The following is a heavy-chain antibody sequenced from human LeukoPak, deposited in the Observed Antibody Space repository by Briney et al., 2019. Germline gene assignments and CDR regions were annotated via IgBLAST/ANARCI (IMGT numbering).Heavy chain of an antibody. CDR2: ISYDGSNK. Sequence: PGGSLRLSCAASGFTFSSYGMHWVRQAPGKGLEWVAVISYDGSNKYHADSVKGRFTISRDNSKNTLYLQMNSLRAEDTAVYYCAKELLRYFDPAPFDYWGQGTLVTVSS. CDR3: AKELLRYFDPAPFDY. V-gene: IGHV3-30*18. CDR1: GFTFSSYG. J-gene: IGHJ4*02. D-gene: IGHD3-9*01.